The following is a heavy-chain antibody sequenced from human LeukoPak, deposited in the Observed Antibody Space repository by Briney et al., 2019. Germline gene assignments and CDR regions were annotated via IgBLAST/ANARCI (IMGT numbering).Heavy chain of an antibody. Sequence: GGSLRLSCAASGFTVSSNYMSWVRQAPGKGLEWGLVIYSGGSTYYADSVKGRFTISRDNSKNTLYLQMNSLGAEDTAVYYCARDRRHYYDSSGYYSDAFDIWGQGTMVTVCS. CDR3: ARDRRHYYDSSGYYSDAFDI. CDR2: IYSGGST. CDR1: GFTVSSNY. V-gene: IGHV3-53*01. J-gene: IGHJ3*02. D-gene: IGHD3-22*01.